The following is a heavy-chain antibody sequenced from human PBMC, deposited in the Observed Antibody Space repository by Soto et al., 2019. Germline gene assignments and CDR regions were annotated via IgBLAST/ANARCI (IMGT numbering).Heavy chain of an antibody. CDR3: ARRTWRGRADY. D-gene: IGHD3-3*01. CDR1: GFPFSSYA. CDR2: IGGSGGDT. Sequence: EVQLLASGGGLVQPGGSLRLSCAASGFPFSSYAMSWVRQAPGKGLEWVSAIGGSGGDTFYADSVKGRFTVSRDNAENSLSLQLNSLRVEDTAISYCARRTWRGRADYWGQGILVTVSS. V-gene: IGHV3-23*01. J-gene: IGHJ4*02.